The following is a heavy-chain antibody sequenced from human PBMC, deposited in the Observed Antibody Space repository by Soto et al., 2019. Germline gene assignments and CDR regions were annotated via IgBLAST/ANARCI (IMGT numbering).Heavy chain of an antibody. CDR3: ARGMIKSGYYDYYGMDV. CDR2: MNPNSGNT. Sequence: QVRLVQSGAEVKKPGASVKVSCKASGYTFTSYDINWVRQATGQGLERMGWMNPNSGNTGYAQKFQGRVTMTRNTSISTAYMELSSLRSEDTVVYYCARGMIKSGYYDYYGMDVWGQGTTVTVSS. CDR1: GYTFTSYD. D-gene: IGHD3-3*01. J-gene: IGHJ6*02. V-gene: IGHV1-8*01.